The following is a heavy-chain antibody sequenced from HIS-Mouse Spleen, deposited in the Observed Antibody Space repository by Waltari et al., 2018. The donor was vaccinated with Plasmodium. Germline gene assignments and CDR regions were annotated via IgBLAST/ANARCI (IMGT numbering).Heavy chain of an antibody. J-gene: IGHJ4*02. D-gene: IGHD3-16*01. CDR3: AKAQGVINFDY. Sequence: QVQLVEYGGGVVQPGRSLRLSCAASGFTFSSYGMNWVRQAQGKGVEWVAVISYDVSNKYYADSVKGRLTISRDNSKNTLYLQMNSLRAEDTAVYYCAKAQGVINFDYWGQGTLVTVSS. V-gene: IGHV3-30*18. CDR1: GFTFSSYG. CDR2: ISYDVSNK.